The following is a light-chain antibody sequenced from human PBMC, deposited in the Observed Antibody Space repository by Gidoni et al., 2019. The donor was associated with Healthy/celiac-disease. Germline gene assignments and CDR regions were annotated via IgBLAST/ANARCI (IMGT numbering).Light chain of an antibody. V-gene: IGKV3-20*01. CDR2: GAS. CDR1: QSVSSSY. Sequence: EIVLTQSPGTLSLSPGERATLSCRASQSVSSSYLAWYQQKPGQAPRLLIYGASSRATGLPDRFSGRGFGTDFTLTISRLEPEDFAVYYCQQYGSSPPWTFGQGTQVEI. J-gene: IGKJ1*01. CDR3: QQYGSSPPWT.